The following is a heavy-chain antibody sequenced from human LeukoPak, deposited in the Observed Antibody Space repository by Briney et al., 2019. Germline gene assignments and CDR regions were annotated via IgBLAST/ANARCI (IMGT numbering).Heavy chain of an antibody. D-gene: IGHD3-3*01. CDR2: IKEDGSAK. V-gene: IGHV3-7*04. CDR3: AKDDEGYY. CDR1: VFTFSKSW. Sequence: GGTLRLSCAASVFTFSKSWMSWLRQTPGKGLEWVGNIKEDGSAKYYVDSVTGRFTISRDNAKNSLYLQMNSLRAEDTAVYYCAKDDEGYYWGQGILVTVSS. J-gene: IGHJ4*02.